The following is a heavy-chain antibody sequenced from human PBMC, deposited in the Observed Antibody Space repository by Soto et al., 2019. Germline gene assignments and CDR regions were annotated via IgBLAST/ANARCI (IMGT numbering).Heavy chain of an antibody. CDR1: GGTFSSYA. CDR2: IIPIFGTA. V-gene: IGHV1-69*13. D-gene: IGHD5-18*01. CDR3: ARVRLIVDTAMVTDYGMDV. Sequence: GASVKVSCKASGGTFSSYAISWVRQAPGQGLEWMGGIIPIFGTANYAQKFQGRVTITADESTSTAYMELSSPRSEDTAVYYCARVRLIVDTAMVTDYGMDVWGQGTTVTVSS. J-gene: IGHJ6*02.